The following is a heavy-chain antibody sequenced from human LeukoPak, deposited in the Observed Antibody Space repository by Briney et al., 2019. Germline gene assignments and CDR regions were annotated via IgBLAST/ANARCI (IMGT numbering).Heavy chain of an antibody. D-gene: IGHD1-26*01. Sequence: PGRSLRLSCAASGFXFSSYGIHWVRQAPGKGLEWVAVIWYDGSHKYYADSVKGRFTISRDNSKNTLYLQMNSLRAEDTAVYYCVKDLVNFDYWGQGTLVTVSS. CDR3: VKDLVNFDY. V-gene: IGHV3-33*06. J-gene: IGHJ4*02. CDR1: GFXFSSYG. CDR2: IWYDGSHK.